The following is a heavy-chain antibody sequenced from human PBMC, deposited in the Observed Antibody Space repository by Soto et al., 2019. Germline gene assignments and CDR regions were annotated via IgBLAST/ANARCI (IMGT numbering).Heavy chain of an antibody. J-gene: IGHJ4*02. CDR2: IYYSGST. CDR3: ATSYGNAWYTY. CDR1: GGSISSGGYY. D-gene: IGHD6-13*01. Sequence: SETLSLTCTVSGGSISSGGYYWSWIRQHPGKGLEWIGYIYYSGSTYYNPSLKSRVNISVDRSKNQFSLKLTSVTAEDTAVYYCATSYGNAWYTYWGQGTQVTVSS. V-gene: IGHV4-31*03.